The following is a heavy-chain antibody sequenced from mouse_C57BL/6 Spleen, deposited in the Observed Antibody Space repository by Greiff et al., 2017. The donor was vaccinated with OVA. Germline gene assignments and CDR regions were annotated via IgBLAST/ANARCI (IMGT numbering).Heavy chain of an antibody. CDR3: ARNDYDRLYYFDY. CDR1: GYTFTDYN. Sequence: VQLQQSGPELVKPGASVKIPCKASGYTFTDYNMDWVKQSHGKSLEWIGDINPNNGGTIYNQKFKGKATLTVDKSSSTAYMELRSLTSEDTAVYYCARNDYDRLYYFDYWGQGTTLTVSS. V-gene: IGHV1-18*01. D-gene: IGHD2-4*01. CDR2: INPNNGGT. J-gene: IGHJ2*01.